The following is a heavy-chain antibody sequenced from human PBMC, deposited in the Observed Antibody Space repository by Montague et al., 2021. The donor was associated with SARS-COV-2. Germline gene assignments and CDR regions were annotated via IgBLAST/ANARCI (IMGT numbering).Heavy chain of an antibody. Sequence: TLSLTCTVSGGSISSSSYYWGWIRQPPGKGLEWIGSIYHSGSTYYNPSLKSRVTISVDTSKNQFSLKLSSVTAADTAVYYCARERRYCSGGSCYSGWFDPWGQGTLVTVSS. CDR2: IYHSGST. CDR3: ARERRYCSGGSCYSGWFDP. D-gene: IGHD2-15*01. J-gene: IGHJ5*02. CDR1: GGSISSSSYY. V-gene: IGHV4-39*07.